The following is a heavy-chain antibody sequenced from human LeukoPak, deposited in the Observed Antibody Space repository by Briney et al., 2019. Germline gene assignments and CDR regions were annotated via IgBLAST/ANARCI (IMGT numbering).Heavy chain of an antibody. CDR3: ARDRWIQLWPTGYYYYYMDV. D-gene: IGHD5-18*01. J-gene: IGHJ6*03. V-gene: IGHV4-59*11. Sequence: SETLSLTCTVSGDSISSHFWTWIRRPPGKGLEWIGYIYYTGRTDYNPSLKSRVTISVDTSKNQFSLKLSSVTAADTAVYYCARDRWIQLWPTGYYYYYMDVWGKGTTVTVSS. CDR2: IYYTGRT. CDR1: GDSISSHF.